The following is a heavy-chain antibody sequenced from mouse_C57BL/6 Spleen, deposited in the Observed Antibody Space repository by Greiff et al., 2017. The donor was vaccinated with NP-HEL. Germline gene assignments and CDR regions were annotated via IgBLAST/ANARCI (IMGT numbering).Heavy chain of an antibody. CDR3: ARKDTINYYAMDY. CDR2: IWSGGST. Sequence: VKLMESGPGLVQPSQSLSITCTVSGFSLTSYGVHWVRQSPGKGLEWLGVIWSGGSTDYNAAFISRLSISKDNSKSQVFFKMNSLQADDTAIYYCARKDTINYYAMDYWGQGTSVTVSS. V-gene: IGHV2-2*01. D-gene: IGHD1-1*02. J-gene: IGHJ4*01. CDR1: GFSLTSYG.